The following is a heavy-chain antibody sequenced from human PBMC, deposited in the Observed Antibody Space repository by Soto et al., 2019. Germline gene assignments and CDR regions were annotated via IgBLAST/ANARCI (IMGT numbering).Heavy chain of an antibody. CDR3: ARDHEVTDYYCYGMDV. Sequence: QVQLVESGGGVVQPGRSLRLSCAASGFTFSSYGMHWVRQAPGKGLEWVAVIWYDGSNKYYADSVKGRFTISRDNSKNTLYLQMNSLRAEDTAVYYCARDHEVTDYYCYGMDVWGQGTTVTVSS. J-gene: IGHJ6*02. V-gene: IGHV3-33*01. CDR2: IWYDGSNK. CDR1: GFTFSSYG. D-gene: IGHD4-4*01.